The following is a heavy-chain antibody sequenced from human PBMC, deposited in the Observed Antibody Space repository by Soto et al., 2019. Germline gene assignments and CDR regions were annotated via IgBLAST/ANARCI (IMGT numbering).Heavy chain of an antibody. CDR2: IYHSGST. V-gene: IGHV4-4*02. J-gene: IGHJ6*02. Sequence: SETLSLTCAVSGGSISSSNWWSWVRQPPGKGLEWIGEIYHSGSTYYNPSPKSRVTISADTAKNQIYLKLSSVTAADTAVYYCVRHATDHTAYYYSAMDVWGQGTTVTVSS. CDR1: GGSISSSNW. D-gene: IGHD2-21*02. CDR3: VRHATDHTAYYYSAMDV.